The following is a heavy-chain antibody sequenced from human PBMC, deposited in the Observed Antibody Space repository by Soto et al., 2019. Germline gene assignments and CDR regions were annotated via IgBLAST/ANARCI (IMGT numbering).Heavy chain of an antibody. CDR1: GFRFNIYS. Sequence: EVQLVESGGGLVQPGRSLRLSCAASGFRFNIYSMNWIRQAPGKGLEWSAYMTSDTKTIKYGDSVKGRFTISRDNDNNVVYLQMNSLRDEDTAVYYCARSVEGHFDYWGQGTVVTVSA. V-gene: IGHV3-48*02. D-gene: IGHD6-19*01. J-gene: IGHJ4*02. CDR3: ARSVEGHFDY. CDR2: MTSDTKTI.